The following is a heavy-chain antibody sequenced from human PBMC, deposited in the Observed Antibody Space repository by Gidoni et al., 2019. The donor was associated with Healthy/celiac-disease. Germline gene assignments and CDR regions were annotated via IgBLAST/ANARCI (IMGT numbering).Heavy chain of an antibody. D-gene: IGHD4-17*01. CDR1: GGSISSYY. V-gene: IGHV4-59*01. CDR2: IYYSGRT. CDR3: ARDTPYGDLSY. J-gene: IGHJ4*02. Sequence: QVQLQESGPGLVKPSETLSLTCTVSGGSISSYYWSWIRQPPGKGLGWFGYIYYSGRTNYNPPLKSRVTISVDTSKNQFSLKLSSVTAADTAVYYCARDTPYGDLSYWGQGTLVTVSS.